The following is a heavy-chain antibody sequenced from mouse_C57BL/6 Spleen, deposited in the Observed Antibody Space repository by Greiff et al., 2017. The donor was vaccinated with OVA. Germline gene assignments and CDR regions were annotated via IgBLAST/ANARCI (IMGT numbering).Heavy chain of an antibody. CDR2: INPNNGGT. CDR1: GYTFTDYY. CDR3: ARVYGSSLFAY. Sequence: VQLQQSGPELVKPGASVKISCKASGYTFTDYYMNWVKQSHGKSLEWIGDINPNNGGTSYNQKFKGKATLTVDKSSSTAYMELLSLTSEDSAVYYVARVYGSSLFAYWGQGTLVTVSA. D-gene: IGHD1-1*01. J-gene: IGHJ3*01. V-gene: IGHV1-26*01.